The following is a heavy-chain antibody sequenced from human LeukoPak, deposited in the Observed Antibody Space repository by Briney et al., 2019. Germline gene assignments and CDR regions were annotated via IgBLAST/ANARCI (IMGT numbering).Heavy chain of an antibody. J-gene: IGHJ3*02. CDR2: IYYSGST. V-gene: IGHV4-59*12. Sequence: SETLSLTCTVSGGSISNYYWSWIRQPPGKGLEWIGYIYYSGSTNYNPSLKSRVTISVDTSKNQFSLNLTSVTAADTAVYYCARFGSSTWYKGAFDIWGQGTMVTVAS. CDR1: GGSISNYY. CDR3: ARFGSSTWYKGAFDI. D-gene: IGHD6-13*01.